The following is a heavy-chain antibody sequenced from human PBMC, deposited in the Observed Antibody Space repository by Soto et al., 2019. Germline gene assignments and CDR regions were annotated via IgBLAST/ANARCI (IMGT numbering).Heavy chain of an antibody. CDR3: ARHDIAAAGTHWFDS. CDR1: GGSISSVSYY. CDR2: IYYSGST. J-gene: IGHJ5*01. D-gene: IGHD6-13*01. V-gene: IGHV4-39*01. Sequence: SETLSLTCTVSGGSISSVSYYWGWIRQPPGKRPEWIGTIYYSGSTYYNPSLKNRVTISVDTSKNQFSLKLSSVTAADTAVYYCARHDIAAAGTHWFDSWGQGTPVTVSS.